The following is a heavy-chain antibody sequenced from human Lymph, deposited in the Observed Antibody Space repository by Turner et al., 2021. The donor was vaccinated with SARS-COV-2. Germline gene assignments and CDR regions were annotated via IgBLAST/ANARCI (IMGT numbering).Heavy chain of an antibody. CDR1: GYTFTGYY. CDR3: ARDVERYNDFWSGYSGGYGLDV. CDR2: INPNSGGT. Sequence: QVQLVQSGAEVKKPGPSVKVSCKASGYTFTGYYMHWVRQAPGQGLEWMGWINPNSGGTNYAQKFQGRVTMTRDTSISTAYMELSRLRSDDTAVYYCARDVERYNDFWSGYSGGYGLDVWGQGTTVTVSS. V-gene: IGHV1-2*02. D-gene: IGHD3-3*01. J-gene: IGHJ6*02.